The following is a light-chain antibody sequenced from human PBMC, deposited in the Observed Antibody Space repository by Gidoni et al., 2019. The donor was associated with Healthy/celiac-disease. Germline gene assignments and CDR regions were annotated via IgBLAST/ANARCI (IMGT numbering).Light chain of an antibody. Sequence: EIVLTQSPGTLSLSPGQSATLSCRASQSISSSQLAWYQQKHGQAPRPLMYGASSRATGIPDRFSGSGSGTDFTLTISRLEPEDFAVYYCQHFGNFGGGTKVE. V-gene: IGKV3-20*01. J-gene: IGKJ4*01. CDR3: QHFGN. CDR1: QSISSSQ. CDR2: GAS.